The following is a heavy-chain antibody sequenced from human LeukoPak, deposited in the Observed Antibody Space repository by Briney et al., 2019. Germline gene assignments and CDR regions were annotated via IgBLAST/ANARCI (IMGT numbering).Heavy chain of an antibody. Sequence: SETLSLTCTVSGASISSSYWNWIRQPPGKGLEWIGNIYYSGSTHYNPSLQSRVTMSHDTSKNQFSLKLSSVTAADTAVYYCASTPPAYYYYSWFDPWGQGTLVIVSS. D-gene: IGHD3-22*01. V-gene: IGHV4-59*01. CDR2: IYYSGST. CDR3: ASTPPAYYYYSWFDP. CDR1: GASISSSY. J-gene: IGHJ5*02.